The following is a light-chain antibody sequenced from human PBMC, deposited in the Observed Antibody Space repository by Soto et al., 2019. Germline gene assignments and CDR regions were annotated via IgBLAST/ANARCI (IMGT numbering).Light chain of an antibody. V-gene: IGKV1-39*01. Sequence: DIQMTQSPSSLSASAGDRVTITCRASQGISSHLNCYQQKPGKSPKLLIYAASCLQSGFPSRFSGSRSGTDFTLNIISLQPDDLAICYCQPGYSTPQTFGQGTPVPIK. CDR1: QGISSH. J-gene: IGKJ1*01. CDR3: QPGYSTPQT. CDR2: AAS.